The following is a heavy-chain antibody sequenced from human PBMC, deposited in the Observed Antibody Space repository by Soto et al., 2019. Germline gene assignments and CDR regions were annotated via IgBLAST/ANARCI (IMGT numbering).Heavy chain of an antibody. J-gene: IGHJ6*02. CDR1: GGTFSSYA. CDR2: IIPIFGTA. CDR3: AREDIVVVPAAMNYYYYGMDV. D-gene: IGHD2-2*01. Sequence: QVQLVQSGAEVKKPGSSVKVSCKASGGTFSSYAISWVRQAPGQGLEWMGGIIPIFGTANYAQKFQGRVTITAAESTSTVYLELSSLRSEDTAVYYCAREDIVVVPAAMNYYYYGMDVWGQGTTVTVSS. V-gene: IGHV1-69*01.